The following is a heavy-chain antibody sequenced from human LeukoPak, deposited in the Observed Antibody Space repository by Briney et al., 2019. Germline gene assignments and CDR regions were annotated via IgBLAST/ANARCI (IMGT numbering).Heavy chain of an antibody. J-gene: IGHJ4*02. V-gene: IGHV1-24*01. D-gene: IGHD5-18*01. CDR2: SDPEDGER. CDR3: VTGFTTMAVDYFDY. Sequence: ASVKVSCKVSGQTLSDLSIHWLRQPPGKGLEWLGGSDPEDGERIYAQMFQGRVTMTEDTSIGTAYMELSSLRSEDTAVYYCVTGFTTMAVDYFDYWGQGTLVTVSP. CDR1: GQTLSDLS.